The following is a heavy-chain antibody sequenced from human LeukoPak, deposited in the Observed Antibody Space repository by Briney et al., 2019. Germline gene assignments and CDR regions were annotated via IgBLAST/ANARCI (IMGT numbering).Heavy chain of an antibody. V-gene: IGHV3-23*01. D-gene: IGHD6-13*01. J-gene: IGHJ4*02. Sequence: GSLRLSCAASGFTFSSYAMSWVRQAPRKGLEWVSSIGGSGGSTYYADSVKGRFTISRDNSKNTLYLQINSLRAEDTAVYYCAKVETAAAATLRGFDYWGQGTLVTVSS. CDR3: AKVETAAAATLRGFDY. CDR1: GFTFSSYA. CDR2: IGGSGGST.